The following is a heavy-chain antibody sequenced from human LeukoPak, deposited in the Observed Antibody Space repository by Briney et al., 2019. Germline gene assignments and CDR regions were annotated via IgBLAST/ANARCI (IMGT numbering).Heavy chain of an antibody. CDR2: IYYSGST. CDR1: GGSISSSSYS. CDR3: ARLNIVVVVAATNNWFDP. J-gene: IGHJ5*02. D-gene: IGHD2-15*01. Sequence: SETLSLTCTVSGGSISSSSYSWGWIRQPPGKGLEWIGSIYYSGSTYYNPSLKSRVTISVDTSKNQFSLKLSSVTAADTAVYYCARLNIVVVVAATNNWFDPWGQGTLVTVSS. V-gene: IGHV4-39*01.